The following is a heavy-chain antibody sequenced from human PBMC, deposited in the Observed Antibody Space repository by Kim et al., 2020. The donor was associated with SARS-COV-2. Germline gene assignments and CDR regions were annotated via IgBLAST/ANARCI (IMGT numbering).Heavy chain of an antibody. CDR2: ISSSSSII. V-gene: IGHV3-48*02. Sequence: GGSLRLSCAASGFTFSSYSMNWVRQAPGKGLEWVSYISSSSSIIYYADSVKGRFTISRDNAKNSLYLQMNSLRDEDTAVYYCASGGILWSGIDYWGQGTLVTVSS. CDR3: ASGGILWSGIDY. J-gene: IGHJ4*02. D-gene: IGHD3-10*01. CDR1: GFTFSSYS.